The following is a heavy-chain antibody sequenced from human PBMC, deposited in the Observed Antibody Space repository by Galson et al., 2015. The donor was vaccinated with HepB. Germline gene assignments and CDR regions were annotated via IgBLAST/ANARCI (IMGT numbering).Heavy chain of an antibody. Sequence: SLRLSCAASGFTFSSYAMSWVRQAPGKGLEWVSAISGSGGSTYYADSVKGRFTISRDNSKNTLYLQMNSLRAEDTAVYYCAKGPIGVWLVRGFDSWGQGTLVAVSS. CDR2: ISGSGGST. V-gene: IGHV3-23*01. D-gene: IGHD6-19*01. J-gene: IGHJ4*02. CDR3: AKGPIGVWLVRGFDS. CDR1: GFTFSSYA.